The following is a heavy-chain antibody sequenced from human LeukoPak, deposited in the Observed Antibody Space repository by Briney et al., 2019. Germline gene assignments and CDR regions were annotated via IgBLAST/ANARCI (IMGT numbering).Heavy chain of an antibody. CDR1: GGSISTNY. D-gene: IGHD3-10*01. Sequence: PSETLSLTCTVSGGSISTNYWSWIRQPPGKKLEWIGYIYYSGSTNYNPSLKSRVTISVDTSKNQFSLKLSSVTAADTAVYYSARSLVRGVSGKYYGMDVWGQGTTVTVSS. V-gene: IGHV4-59*01. CDR2: IYYSGST. J-gene: IGHJ6*02. CDR3: ARSLVRGVSGKYYGMDV.